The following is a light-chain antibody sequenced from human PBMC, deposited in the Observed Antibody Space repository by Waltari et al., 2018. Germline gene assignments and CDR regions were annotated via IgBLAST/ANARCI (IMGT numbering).Light chain of an antibody. J-gene: IGKJ1*01. Sequence: IVLTQSPGTLSLSPGERATLSCRASQSVSRTLAWYQQKPGQAPRLLIYGASTRAAGNPDRFSGSESGTDFSLTISRLEPEEFAVYYCQHYVRLPVTFGQGTKVEIK. CDR3: QHYVRLPVT. CDR2: GAS. V-gene: IGKV3-20*01. CDR1: QSVSRT.